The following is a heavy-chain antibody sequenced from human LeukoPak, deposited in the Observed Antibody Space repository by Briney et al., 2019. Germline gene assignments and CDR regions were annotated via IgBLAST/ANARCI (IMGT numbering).Heavy chain of an antibody. Sequence: ASVKVSCKASGYTFTSYGISWVRQAPGHGLEWMGWIHTNTGNPTYAQALTGRIVFSLDTSVSTAYLQISSVKTDDTAVYYCARKTSFDSFDIWGQGTMVTVSS. CDR3: ARKTSFDSFDI. CDR1: GYTFTSYG. CDR2: IHTNTGNP. J-gene: IGHJ3*02. D-gene: IGHD2/OR15-2a*01. V-gene: IGHV7-4-1*02.